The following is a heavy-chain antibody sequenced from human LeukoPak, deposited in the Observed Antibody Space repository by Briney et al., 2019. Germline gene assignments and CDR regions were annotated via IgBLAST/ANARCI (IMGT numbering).Heavy chain of an antibody. CDR3: ARDYQYYFDY. CDR1: GGSISSYY. J-gene: IGHJ4*02. Sequence: SSETLSLTCNVSGGSISSYYWSWIRQPPGKGLEWIGYIYYSGSPNYNPSLKSRVTISLDTSKNQFSLNLSSVTAADTAVYYCARDYQYYFDYWGQGTLVTVSS. CDR2: IYYSGSP. D-gene: IGHD3-16*02. V-gene: IGHV4-59*12.